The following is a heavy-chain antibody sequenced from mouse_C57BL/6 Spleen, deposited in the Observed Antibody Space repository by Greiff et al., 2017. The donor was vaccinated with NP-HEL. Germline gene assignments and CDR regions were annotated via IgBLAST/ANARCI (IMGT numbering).Heavy chain of an antibody. Sequence: EVQVVESGGGLVKPGGSLKLSCAASGFTFSDYGMHWVRQAPEKGLEWVAYISSGSSTIYYADTVKGRFTISRDNAKNTLFLQMTSLRSEDTAMYYCARRRLLYYYAMDYWGQGTSVTVSS. J-gene: IGHJ4*01. V-gene: IGHV5-17*01. D-gene: IGHD1-1*01. CDR3: ARRRLLYYYAMDY. CDR2: ISSGSSTI. CDR1: GFTFSDYG.